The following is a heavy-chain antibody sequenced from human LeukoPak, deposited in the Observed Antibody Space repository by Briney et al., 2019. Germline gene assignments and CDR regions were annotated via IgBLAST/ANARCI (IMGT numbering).Heavy chain of an antibody. Sequence: KPSETLSLTCTVSGGSISSYYWSWIRQPPVKGLEWIGYIYYSGGTNYNPSLKSRVTISVDTSKNQFSLKLSSVTAADTAVYYCARYMERHSSAFDIWGQGTMVTVSS. D-gene: IGHD1-1*01. J-gene: IGHJ3*02. V-gene: IGHV4-59*01. CDR2: IYYSGGT. CDR1: GGSISSYY. CDR3: ARYMERHSSAFDI.